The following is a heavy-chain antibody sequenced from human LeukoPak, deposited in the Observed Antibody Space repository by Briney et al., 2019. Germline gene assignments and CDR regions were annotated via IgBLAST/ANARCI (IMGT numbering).Heavy chain of an antibody. J-gene: IGHJ3*02. CDR3: ARDKTTLVTVDAFDI. Sequence: PGRSLRLSCAASRFTFSSYGMHWVRQAPGKGLEWVAVISYDGSNKYYADSVKGRFTVSRDNSKNTLYLQMNSLRAEDTAVYYCARDKTTLVTVDAFDIWGQGTMVTVSS. CDR2: ISYDGSNK. V-gene: IGHV3-30*03. CDR1: RFTFSSYG. D-gene: IGHD5-18*01.